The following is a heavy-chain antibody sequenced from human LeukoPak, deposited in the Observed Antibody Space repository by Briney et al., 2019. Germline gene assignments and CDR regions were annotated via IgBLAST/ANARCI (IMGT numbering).Heavy chain of an antibody. J-gene: IGHJ3*02. CDR1: GGSFSGYY. V-gene: IGHV4-34*01. CDR2: INHSGST. Sequence: SETLSLTCAVYGGSFSGYYWSWIRQPPGKGLEWIGEINHSGSTNYNPSLKSRVTISVDTSKHQFSLKLSSVTAADTAVYYCAAATMYYDILTGYYFYAFDIWGQGTMVTVSS. CDR3: AAATMYYDILTGYYFYAFDI. D-gene: IGHD3-9*01.